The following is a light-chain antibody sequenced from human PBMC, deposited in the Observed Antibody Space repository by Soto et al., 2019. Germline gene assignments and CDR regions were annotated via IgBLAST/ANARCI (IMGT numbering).Light chain of an antibody. J-gene: IGKJ2*01. CDR3: HQYGSSPAYT. V-gene: IGKV3-20*01. Sequence: EIVLTQSPGTLSLSPGERATLSCRASQSVSSSSYLAWYQQKPGQAPRLLIYGASSRATGIPDRFSGSGSGTALPLTTHRLEPEDFAVYYCHQYGSSPAYTFGQGTKLEIK. CDR2: GAS. CDR1: QSVSSSSY.